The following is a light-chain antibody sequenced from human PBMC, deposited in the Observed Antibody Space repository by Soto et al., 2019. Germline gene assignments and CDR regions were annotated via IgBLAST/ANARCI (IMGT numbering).Light chain of an antibody. CDR2: LGS. V-gene: IGKV2-28*01. CDR1: QSLLYSNGYNY. CDR3: MQALQART. J-gene: IGKJ1*01. Sequence: EIVMTQSPLSLPVTPGEPASISCRSSQSLLYSNGYNYLDWYLQKPGQSPQLLIFLGSTRASGVPDRFTGSGSGTDFTLKISSVEAEDVGVYYCMQALQARTFGQGTRVDIK.